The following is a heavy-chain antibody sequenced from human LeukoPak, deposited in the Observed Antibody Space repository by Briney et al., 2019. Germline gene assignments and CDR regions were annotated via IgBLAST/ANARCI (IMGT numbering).Heavy chain of an antibody. D-gene: IGHD3-22*01. CDR3: ARGNAVDYYDSSGYYTDFDY. Sequence: GGSLRLSCAASGFTFSSYSMNWVRQAPGKGLGWVSYISSSSSTTYYADSVKGRFTISRDNAKNSLYLQMNSLRAEDTAVYYCARGNAVDYYDSSGYYTDFDYWGQGTLVTVSS. V-gene: IGHV3-48*01. CDR2: ISSSSSTT. CDR1: GFTFSSYS. J-gene: IGHJ4*02.